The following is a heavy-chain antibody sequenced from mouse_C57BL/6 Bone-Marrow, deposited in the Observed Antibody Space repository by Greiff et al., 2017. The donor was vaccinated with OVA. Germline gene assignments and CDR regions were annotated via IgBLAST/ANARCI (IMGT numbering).Heavy chain of an antibody. CDR3: ARRYYSNYVGY. V-gene: IGHV5-6*02. D-gene: IGHD2-5*01. CDR1: GFTFSSYG. Sequence: EVKLVESGGDLVKPGGSLKLSCAASGFTFSSYGMSWVRQTPDKRLEWVATISRGGSYPYYPASVKGRFTFPRDNAKNTLYLQMSSLKSEDTAMYYCARRYYSNYVGYWGQGTTLTVSS. J-gene: IGHJ2*01. CDR2: ISRGGSYP.